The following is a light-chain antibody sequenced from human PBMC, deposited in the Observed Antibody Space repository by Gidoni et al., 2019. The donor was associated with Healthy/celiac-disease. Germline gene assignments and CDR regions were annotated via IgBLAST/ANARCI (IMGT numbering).Light chain of an antibody. Sequence: EIVRTLSPLSPPVTPGEPASISCRSSQSLLHSNGYNYLDWYLQKPGQSPQLLIYLGSNRASGVPDRFSGSGSGTDFTLKISRVEAEDVGVYYCMQALQTPLTFGGGTKVEIK. V-gene: IGKV2-28*01. CDR3: MQALQTPLT. CDR1: QSLLHSNGYNY. CDR2: LGS. J-gene: IGKJ4*01.